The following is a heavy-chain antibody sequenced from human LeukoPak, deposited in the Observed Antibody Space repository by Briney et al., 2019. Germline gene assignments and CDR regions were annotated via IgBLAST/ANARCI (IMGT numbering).Heavy chain of an antibody. V-gene: IGHV4-4*07. Sequence: SETLSLTCTVSGGSISSYYWSWIRQPAGKGLEWIGRIYSSGSTNYNSSLKSRVIMSVDTSKNQFSLKLTSVTAADTAVYYCARTYDSSGYYFDYWGQGTLVTVSS. J-gene: IGHJ4*02. D-gene: IGHD3-22*01. CDR2: IYSSGST. CDR1: GGSISSYY. CDR3: ARTYDSSGYYFDY.